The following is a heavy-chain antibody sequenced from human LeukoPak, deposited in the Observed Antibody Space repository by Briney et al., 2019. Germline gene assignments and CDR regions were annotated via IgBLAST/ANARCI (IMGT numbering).Heavy chain of an antibody. CDR1: GFTFNNYN. Sequence: GGSLRLSCAASGFTFNNYNMNWVRQAPGKALEWVSSINSSGTYIFYADSVKGRFTISRDNAKNSLYLQMNSLGAEDTAVYYCARDPYSVNYGNYYYYYMDVWGKGTTVTISS. CDR3: ARDPYSVNYGNYYYYYMDV. J-gene: IGHJ6*03. D-gene: IGHD5/OR15-5a*01. CDR2: INSSGTYI. V-gene: IGHV3-21*01.